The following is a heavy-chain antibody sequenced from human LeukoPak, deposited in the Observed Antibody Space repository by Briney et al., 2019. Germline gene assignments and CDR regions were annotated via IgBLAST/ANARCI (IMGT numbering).Heavy chain of an antibody. CDR3: ARSRSRGYSGDFDC. Sequence: PSETLSLTCIVSGGSISGYYWSWIRQPPGKTLEWIGYIYYSGTPNYNPSLKSRITISKETSKNQFSLKLASVTAADTAVYYCARSRSRGYSGDFDCWGQGTLVTVSS. CDR1: GGSISGYY. D-gene: IGHD5-12*01. J-gene: IGHJ4*02. CDR2: IYYSGTP. V-gene: IGHV4-59*01.